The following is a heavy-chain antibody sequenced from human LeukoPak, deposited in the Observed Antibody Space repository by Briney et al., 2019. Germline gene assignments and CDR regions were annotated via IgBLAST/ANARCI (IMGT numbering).Heavy chain of an antibody. CDR2: INSDGSNT. J-gene: IGHJ4*02. Sequence: GGSLRLSCAASGFTFSNYYMHWVRQAPGKGLVWVSHINSDGSNTNYADSVKGRFTISRDNSKNTLSLQMNSLRAEDTAVYYCAKGPRTVRFGDRHKGMFDYWGQGTLVTVSS. V-gene: IGHV3-74*01. CDR3: AKGPRTVRFGDRHKGMFDY. D-gene: IGHD3-10*01. CDR1: GFTFSNYY.